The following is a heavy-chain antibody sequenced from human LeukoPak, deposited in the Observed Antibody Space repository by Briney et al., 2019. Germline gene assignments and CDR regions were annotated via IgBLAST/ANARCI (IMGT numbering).Heavy chain of an antibody. CDR2: IYYSGST. Sequence: SETLSLTCTVSGGSISSDYWSWVRQPPGKGLEWIGYIYYSGSTNYNPSLKSRVTISVDTSKNQFSLKVSSVTAADTAVYCCARDRWLGYWGQGTLVTVSS. CDR3: ARDRWLGY. D-gene: IGHD5-18*01. V-gene: IGHV4-59*01. J-gene: IGHJ4*02. CDR1: GGSISSDY.